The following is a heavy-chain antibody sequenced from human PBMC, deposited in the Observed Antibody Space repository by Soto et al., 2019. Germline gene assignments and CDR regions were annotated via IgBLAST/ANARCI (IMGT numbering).Heavy chain of an antibody. CDR1: GVSFSGYY. V-gene: IGHV4-34*01. Sequence: ASETLSVTCAVYGVSFSGYYWSWIRPPPGKGLEWIGEINHSGSTNYNPSLKSRVTISVDTSKNQFSLKLSSVTAADTAVYYCARGPPSRIAAAGTYYYYGMDVWGQGTTVTVSS. J-gene: IGHJ6*02. D-gene: IGHD6-13*01. CDR2: INHSGST. CDR3: ARGPPSRIAAAGTYYYYGMDV.